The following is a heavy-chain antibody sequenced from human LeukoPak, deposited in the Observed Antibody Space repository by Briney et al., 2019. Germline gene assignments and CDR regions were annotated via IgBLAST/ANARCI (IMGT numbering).Heavy chain of an antibody. CDR1: GCTFTGYY. J-gene: IGHJ4*02. CDR2: INPNSGGT. CDR3: ARDLYYYGSGSYYPYVDY. Sequence: GASVKVSCKASGCTFTGYYMHWVRQAPGQGLEWMGWINPNSGGTNYAQKFQGRVTMTRDTSISTAYMELSRLRSDDTAVYYCARDLYYYGSGSYYPYVDYWGQGTLVTVSS. D-gene: IGHD3-10*01. V-gene: IGHV1-2*02.